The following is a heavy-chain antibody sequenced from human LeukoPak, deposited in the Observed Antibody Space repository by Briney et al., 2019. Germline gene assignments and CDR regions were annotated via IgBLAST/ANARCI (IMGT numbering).Heavy chain of an antibody. CDR1: GFTFSSYW. D-gene: IGHD3-22*01. V-gene: IGHV3-74*01. J-gene: IGHJ4*02. Sequence: GGSLRLSCAASGFTFSSYWMHWVRQAPGRGLVWVSRINSDGSSTSYADSVKGRFTISRDNAKNTLYLQMYSLRAEDTAVYYCARPLRFHYYDSSGYGYWGQGTLVTVSS. CDR3: ARPLRFHYYDSSGYGY. CDR2: INSDGSST.